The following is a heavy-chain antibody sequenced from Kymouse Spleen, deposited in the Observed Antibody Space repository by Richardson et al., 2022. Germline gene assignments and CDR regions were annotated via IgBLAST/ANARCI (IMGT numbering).Heavy chain of an antibody. Sequence: QVQLVESGGGVVQPGRSLRLSCAASGFTFSSYGMHWVRQAPGKGLEWVAVISYDGSNKYYADSVKGRFTISRDNSKNTLYLQMNSLRAEDTAVYYCAKEEMGSGSYPPDYWGQGTLVTVSS. V-gene: IGHV3-30*18. D-gene: IGHD3-10*01. CDR1: GFTFSSYG. CDR3: AKEEMGSGSYPPDY. CDR2: ISYDGSNK. J-gene: IGHJ4*02.